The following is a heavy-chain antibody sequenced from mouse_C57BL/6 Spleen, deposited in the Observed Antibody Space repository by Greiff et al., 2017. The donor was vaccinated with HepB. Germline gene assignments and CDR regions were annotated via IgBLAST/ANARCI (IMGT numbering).Heavy chain of an antibody. J-gene: IGHJ4*01. CDR1: GFSFNTYA. CDR2: IRSKSNNYAT. V-gene: IGHV10-1*01. D-gene: IGHD1-1*01. Sequence: EVMLVESGGGLVQPKGSLKLSCAASGFSFNTYAMNWVRQAPGKGLEWVARIRSKSNNYATYYADSVKDRFTISRDDSESMLYLQMNNLKTEDTAMYYCVRHPDYYGSSYDYAMDYWGQGTSVTVSS. CDR3: VRHPDYYGSSYDYAMDY.